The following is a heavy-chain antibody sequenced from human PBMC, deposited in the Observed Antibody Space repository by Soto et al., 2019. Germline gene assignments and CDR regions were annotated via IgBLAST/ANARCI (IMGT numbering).Heavy chain of an antibody. D-gene: IGHD3-22*01. CDR1: GFAFNNYG. V-gene: IGHV3-21*01. CDR2: ISKSGYT. CDR3: AREDSIIIPAVSDF. J-gene: IGHJ4*02. Sequence: GGSLRLSCTVSGFAFNNYGINWVRQAPGKGLEWVSSISKSGYTYYSDSVKGRFTISRDNAKSSVSLQMNTLRVDDTAVYYCAREDSIIIPAVSDFWGQGTLVTVSS.